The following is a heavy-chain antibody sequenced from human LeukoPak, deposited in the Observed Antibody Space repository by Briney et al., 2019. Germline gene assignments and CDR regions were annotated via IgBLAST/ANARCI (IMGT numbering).Heavy chain of an antibody. Sequence: ASVKVSCKTSGYMFTTYYPHWVRQAPGQGLEWMGWINPHSGGTNYAQKFQGRVTMTRDTSISTVYMELSSLRSDDTAMYFCARHGDSYDSPYDYWGQGTLVTVSS. J-gene: IGHJ4*02. CDR2: INPHSGGT. CDR3: ARHGDSYDSPYDY. D-gene: IGHD5-12*01. CDR1: GYMFTTYY. V-gene: IGHV1-2*02.